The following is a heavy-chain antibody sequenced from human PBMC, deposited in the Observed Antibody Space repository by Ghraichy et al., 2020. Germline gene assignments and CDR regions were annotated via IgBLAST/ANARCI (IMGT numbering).Heavy chain of an antibody. Sequence: SETLSLTCTVSGGSISGYYWSWIRQPPGKGLEWIGYIYYSGSTNYNPSLKSRVTISVDTSKNQFSLKLSSVTAADTAVYYCARGRGQLAGYFDYWGQGTLVTVSS. J-gene: IGHJ4*02. CDR1: GGSISGYY. CDR3: ARGRGQLAGYFDY. D-gene: IGHD6-6*01. CDR2: IYYSGST. V-gene: IGHV4-59*01.